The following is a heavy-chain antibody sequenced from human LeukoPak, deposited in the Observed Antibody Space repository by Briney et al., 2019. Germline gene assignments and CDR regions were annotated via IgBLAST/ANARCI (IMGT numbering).Heavy chain of an antibody. CDR2: ISGSGGST. Sequence: HPGGSLRLSCAASGFTFSSYAMSWVRQAPGKGLEWVSAISGSGGSTYYADSVKGRFTISRDNSKNTLYLQMNSLRAEDTAVYYCAKGQIVVVPAAKDYWGQGTLVTVSS. D-gene: IGHD2-2*01. CDR3: AKGQIVVVPAAKDY. CDR1: GFTFSSYA. J-gene: IGHJ4*02. V-gene: IGHV3-23*01.